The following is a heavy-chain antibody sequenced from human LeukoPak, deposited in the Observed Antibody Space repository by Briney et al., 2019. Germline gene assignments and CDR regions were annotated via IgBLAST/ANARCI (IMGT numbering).Heavy chain of an antibody. Sequence: PSETLSLTCIVSGDSFSTSSYFWGWIRQPPGQGLEWIGAIYFTGSTYYNPSLKSRVTISVDTSKNQFSLKLSSVTAADTAVYYCARQSSGWLPKGKGSFDYWGQGTLVTVSS. CDR3: ARQSSGWLPKGKGSFDY. D-gene: IGHD6-19*01. J-gene: IGHJ4*02. CDR1: GDSFSTSSYF. CDR2: IYFTGST. V-gene: IGHV4-39*01.